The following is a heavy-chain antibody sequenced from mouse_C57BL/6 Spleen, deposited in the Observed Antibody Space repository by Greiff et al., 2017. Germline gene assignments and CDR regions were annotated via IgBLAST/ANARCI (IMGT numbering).Heavy chain of an antibody. D-gene: IGHD2-4*01. V-gene: IGHV3-6*01. CDR2: ISYDGSN. Sequence: EVKLVESGPGLVKPSQSLSLTCSVTGYSITSGYYWNWIRQFPGNKLEWMGYISYDGSNNYNPSLKNRISLTRDTSKNQFFLKLNSVTTEDTATYYCARRGYDYDDEYYFDYWGQGTTLTVSS. J-gene: IGHJ2*01. CDR1: GYSITSGYY. CDR3: ARRGYDYDDEYYFDY.